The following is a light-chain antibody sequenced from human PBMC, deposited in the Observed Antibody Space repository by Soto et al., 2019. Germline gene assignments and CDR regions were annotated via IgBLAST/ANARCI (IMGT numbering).Light chain of an antibody. Sequence: EIVMTQSPATLSVSPGDRATLSCRASQDVSKNLAWYQQKPGQAPRLLVYGASTRATGIPARLSGSGSGTEFTLTISSLQSEDFAVYSCQQFSTWPYTLGRGTKLEI. J-gene: IGKJ2*01. CDR1: QDVSKN. CDR3: QQFSTWPYT. CDR2: GAS. V-gene: IGKV3-15*01.